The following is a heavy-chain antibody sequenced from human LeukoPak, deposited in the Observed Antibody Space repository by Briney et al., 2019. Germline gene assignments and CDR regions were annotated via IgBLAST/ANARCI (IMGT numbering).Heavy chain of an antibody. CDR3: ALKIIAAAGPEEDY. Sequence: SGPTLVNPTQTLTLTCTFSGFSLSTSGMCVSWIRQPPGKALEWLARIDWDDDKYYSTSLKTRLTISKDTSKNQVVLKMTNMDPVDTATYYCALKIIAAAGPEEDYWGQGTLVTVSS. CDR2: IDWDDDK. D-gene: IGHD6-13*01. J-gene: IGHJ4*02. V-gene: IGHV2-70*11. CDR1: GFSLSTSGMC.